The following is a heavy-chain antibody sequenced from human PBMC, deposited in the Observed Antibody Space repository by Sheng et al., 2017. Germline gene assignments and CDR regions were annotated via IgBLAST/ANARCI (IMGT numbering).Heavy chain of an antibody. CDR3: ARGWEDYDILTGYYKIYAFDI. D-gene: IGHD3-9*01. CDR1: GFTFSSYS. V-gene: IGHV3-21*01. J-gene: IGHJ3*02. Sequence: EVQLVESGGGLVKPGGSLRLSCAASGFTFSSYSMNWVRQAPGKGLEWVSSISSSSSYIYYADSVKGRFTISRDNAKNSLYLQMNSLRAEDTAVYYCARGWEDYDILTGYYKIYAFDIWGQGTMVTVSS. CDR2: ISSSSSYI.